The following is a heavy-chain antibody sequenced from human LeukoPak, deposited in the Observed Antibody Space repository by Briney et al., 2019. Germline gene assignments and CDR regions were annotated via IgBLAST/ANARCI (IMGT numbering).Heavy chain of an antibody. CDR3: ARDECESGSYCNYYVY. CDR2: INPNSGGT. D-gene: IGHD1-26*01. J-gene: IGHJ4*02. V-gene: IGHV1-2*02. Sequence: GASVKVSCKASGYTFTGYYMHWVRQAPGQGLEWMGWINPNSGGTNYAQKFQGRVTMTRDTSISTAYMELSRLRSDDTAVYYCARDECESGSYCNYYVYWGQGTLVTVSS. CDR1: GYTFTGYY.